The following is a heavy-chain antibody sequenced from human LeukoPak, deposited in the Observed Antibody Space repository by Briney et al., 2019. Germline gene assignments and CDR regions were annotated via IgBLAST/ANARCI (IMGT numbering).Heavy chain of an antibody. Sequence: GGSLRLSCAASGFKFDAYPMSWVRHAPGKGLEWVSSISDSGGSTHYAESVRGRFSLSRDNFEKTLHLQMNGLRAEDTAVYYCAKGKINHDGAFDIWGQGTRVIVAS. J-gene: IGHJ3*02. CDR1: GFKFDAYP. V-gene: IGHV3-23*01. CDR3: AKGKINHDGAFDI. CDR2: ISDSGGST. D-gene: IGHD3-16*01.